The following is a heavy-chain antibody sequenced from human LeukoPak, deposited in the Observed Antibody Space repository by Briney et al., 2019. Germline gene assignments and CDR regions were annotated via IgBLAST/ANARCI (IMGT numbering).Heavy chain of an antibody. CDR2: IYYSGST. D-gene: IGHD5-18*01. CDR1: SGSISSYY. J-gene: IGHJ3*02. CDR3: ARDGGQLWVRDAFDI. Sequence: PSETLSLTCTVSSGSISSYYWGWIRQPPGKGLEWIGSIYYSGSTYYNPSLKSRVTISVDTSKNQFSLKLSSVTAADTAVYYCARDGGQLWVRDAFDIWGQGTMVTVSS. V-gene: IGHV4-39*07.